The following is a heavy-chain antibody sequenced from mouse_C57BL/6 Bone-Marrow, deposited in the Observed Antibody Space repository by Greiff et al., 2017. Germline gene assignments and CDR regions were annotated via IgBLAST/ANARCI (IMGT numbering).Heavy chain of an antibody. CDR1: GFSFNTYA. CDR2: IRSKSNNYAT. J-gene: IGHJ2*01. V-gene: IGHV10-1*01. CDR3: VNWDVGY. D-gene: IGHD4-1*01. Sequence: DVQLQESGGGLVQPKGSLKLSCAASGFSFNTYAMNWVRQAPGKGLEWVARIRSKSNNYATYYADSVKDRFTISRDDSESMLYLQLNNLKTEDTAMYYCVNWDVGYWGQGTTLTVSS.